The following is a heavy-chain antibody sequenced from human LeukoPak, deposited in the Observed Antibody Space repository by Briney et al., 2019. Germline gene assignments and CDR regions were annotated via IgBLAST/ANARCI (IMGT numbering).Heavy chain of an antibody. J-gene: IGHJ6*02. Sequence: ASVKVSCKASGYTFTSYDINWVRQATGQGLEWMGWKNPNSGRTGFAQKFQGRLTMTTDTSISTAYMELSSLTSEDTAVYYCARGPVSTHGMAVWGQGTTVTVSS. CDR2: KNPNSGRT. D-gene: IGHD2-2*01. V-gene: IGHV1-8*01. CDR1: GYTFTSYD. CDR3: ARGPVSTHGMAV.